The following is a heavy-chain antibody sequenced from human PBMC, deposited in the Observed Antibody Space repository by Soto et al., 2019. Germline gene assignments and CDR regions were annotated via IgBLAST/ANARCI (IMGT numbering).Heavy chain of an antibody. CDR3: ARDQDYGGPDYYYGMDV. CDR1: GYTFTSYD. Sequence: GASVKVSCEASGYTFTSYDINWVRQATGQGLEWMGWMNPNSGNTGYAQKFQGRVTMTRNTSISTAYMELSSLRAEDTAVYYCARDQDYGGPDYYYGMDVWGQGTTVTVS. V-gene: IGHV1-8*01. J-gene: IGHJ6*02. D-gene: IGHD4-17*01. CDR2: MNPNSGNT.